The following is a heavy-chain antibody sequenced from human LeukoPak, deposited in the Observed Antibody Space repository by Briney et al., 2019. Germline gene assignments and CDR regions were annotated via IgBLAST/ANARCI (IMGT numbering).Heavy chain of an antibody. CDR3: ARDLGKLDAFDI. CDR1: GGSISSYY. J-gene: IGHJ3*02. D-gene: IGHD3-16*01. V-gene: IGHV4-59*01. CDR2: IYYSGST. Sequence: SETLSLTCTVSGGSISSYYWSRIRQPPGKGLEWIGYIYYSGSTNYNPSLKSRVTISVDTSKNQFSLKLSSVTAADTAVYYCARDLGKLDAFDIWGQGTTVTVSS.